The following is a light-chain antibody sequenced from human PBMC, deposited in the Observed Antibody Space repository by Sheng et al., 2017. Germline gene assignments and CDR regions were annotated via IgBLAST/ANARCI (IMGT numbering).Light chain of an antibody. J-gene: IGKJ2*01. CDR2: GAS. V-gene: IGKV3-15*01. CDR1: QTVSRN. Sequence: EIVMTQSPVTVSLAPGETATLSCRASQTVSRNVAWHQHRPGQAPRLLIYGASTRATGVPARFSGSGSGTEFTLTISSLQSEDFAVYYCQQNYDWPYTFGQGTKL. CDR3: QQNYDWPYT.